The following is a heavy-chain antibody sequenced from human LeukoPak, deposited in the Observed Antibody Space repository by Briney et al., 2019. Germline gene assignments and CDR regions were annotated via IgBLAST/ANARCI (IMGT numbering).Heavy chain of an antibody. Sequence: GGSLRLSCAASGFTFSSYTMNWVRQAPGKGLEWVSGISGSGGSTSYADSVKGRFTISRDNSKNTLYLQMNSLRAEDTAIYYCAKVAPPRIAVAGVDYWGQGTLVTVSS. CDR2: ISGSGGST. D-gene: IGHD6-19*01. CDR3: AKVAPPRIAVAGVDY. V-gene: IGHV3-23*01. CDR1: GFTFSSYT. J-gene: IGHJ4*02.